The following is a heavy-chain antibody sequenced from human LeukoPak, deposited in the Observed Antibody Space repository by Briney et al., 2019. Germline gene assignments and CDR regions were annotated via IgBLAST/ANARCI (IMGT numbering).Heavy chain of an antibody. V-gene: IGHV3-23*01. CDR2: ISGSGGST. D-gene: IGHD5-18*01. J-gene: IGHJ4*02. CDR3: ARGYSYGPNLDY. Sequence: GGSLRLSCAASGFTFSSQTMSWVRQAPGKGLEWVSAISGSGGSTYYADSVKGRFTISRDNSKNTLYLQMNSLRAEDTAAYYCARGYSYGPNLDYWGQGTQVTVSS. CDR1: GFTFSSQT.